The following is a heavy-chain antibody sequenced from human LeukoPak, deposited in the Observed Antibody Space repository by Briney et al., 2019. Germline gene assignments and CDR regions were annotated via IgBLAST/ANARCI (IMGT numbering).Heavy chain of an antibody. V-gene: IGHV4-31*03. CDR3: ARENNWNYRGFDY. Sequence: SETLTLTCTVSGGSISSGGYYWSWIRHHPGKGLGWVGYIYYSGSTYYKPSLKSRVTISVDTSKNQFSLKLSSVTAADTAVYYCARENNWNYRGFDYWGQGTLVTVSS. CDR2: IYYSGST. J-gene: IGHJ4*02. D-gene: IGHD1-7*01. CDR1: GGSISSGGYY.